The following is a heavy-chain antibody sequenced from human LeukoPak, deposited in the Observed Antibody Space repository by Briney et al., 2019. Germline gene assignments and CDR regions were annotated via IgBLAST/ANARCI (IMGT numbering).Heavy chain of an antibody. CDR2: IWYDGSNK. J-gene: IGHJ4*02. CDR1: GFTFSSYG. D-gene: IGHD6-13*01. CDR3: ARAAQYSSSWYYFDY. V-gene: IGHV3-33*01. Sequence: GRSLRLSCAASGFTFSSYGMHWVRQAPGKGLEWVAVIWYDGSNKYYADSVKGRSTISRDNSKNTLYLQMNSLRAEDTAVYYCARAAQYSSSWYYFDYWGQGTLVTVSS.